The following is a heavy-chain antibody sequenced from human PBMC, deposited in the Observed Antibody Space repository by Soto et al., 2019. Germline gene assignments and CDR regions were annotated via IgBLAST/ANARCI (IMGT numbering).Heavy chain of an antibody. V-gene: IGHV4-4*02. CDR1: GGSVSSNKW. J-gene: IGHJ3*02. CDR2: IFHSGNT. Sequence: SETLSLTCAVFGGSVSSNKWWSWVRQPPGKGLEWIAEIFHSGNTNFNPSLKSRVNISVNKSKNQFSLKLSSVTAADTAVYYCARGHEFGGNSDAFDIWGQGTMVTVSS. D-gene: IGHD2-21*02. CDR3: ARGHEFGGNSDAFDI.